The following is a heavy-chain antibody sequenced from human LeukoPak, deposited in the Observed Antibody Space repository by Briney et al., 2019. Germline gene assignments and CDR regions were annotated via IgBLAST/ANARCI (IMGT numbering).Heavy chain of an antibody. CDR1: GFTFSSYA. Sequence: GGSLRLSCAASGFTFSSYAMHWVRQAPGKGLEWVAVISYDGSNKYYADSVKGRFTISRDNSKNTLYLQMNSLRAEDTAVYYCARGVGYYYDSSGYHYFDYWGQGTLVTVSS. V-gene: IGHV3-30*04. J-gene: IGHJ4*02. D-gene: IGHD3-22*01. CDR2: ISYDGSNK. CDR3: ARGVGYYYDSSGYHYFDY.